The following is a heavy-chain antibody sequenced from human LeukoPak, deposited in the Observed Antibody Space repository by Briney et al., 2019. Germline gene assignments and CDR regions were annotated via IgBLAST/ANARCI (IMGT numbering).Heavy chain of an antibody. J-gene: IGHJ4*02. Sequence: GASVTVSCTASGYTFTSYGITWVRQAPGQGLEWMGWISAYNGNTNYAQKLQGRVTMSTDTSTSTAYMHLRSLRSDDTAVYYCAREVPYDTSRYYQPFDYWGQGTLVTVSS. CDR2: ISAYNGNT. D-gene: IGHD3-22*01. CDR3: AREVPYDTSRYYQPFDY. CDR1: GYTFTSYG. V-gene: IGHV1-18*01.